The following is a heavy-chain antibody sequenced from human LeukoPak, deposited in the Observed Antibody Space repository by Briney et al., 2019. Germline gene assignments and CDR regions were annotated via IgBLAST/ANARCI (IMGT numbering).Heavy chain of an antibody. CDR2: INPNSGDT. J-gene: IGHJ4*02. Sequence: ASVKVSCKTSGYTFTGYFMHWVRQAPGQGLEWMGWINPNSGDTNYAQKFQGRVTMTRDTSITPAYMELSRLRSDDTAVYYCARDERYYSSGYPFDYWGQGTLVTVSS. D-gene: IGHD3-22*01. CDR3: ARDERYYSSGYPFDY. CDR1: GYTFTGYF. V-gene: IGHV1-2*02.